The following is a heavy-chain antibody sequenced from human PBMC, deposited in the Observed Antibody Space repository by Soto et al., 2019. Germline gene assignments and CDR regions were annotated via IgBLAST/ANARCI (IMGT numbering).Heavy chain of an antibody. Sequence: EVQLVESGGGLVQPGGSLRLSCAACGFAFSSYWMHWLRQAPGKGLEWVSRINDDGRRTSYADSVKGRFTISRDNAKNTLYLQMNSLRDDDTAIYYCARRHRPSYTSVYWGQGTLVTVSS. CDR2: INDDGRRT. CDR1: GFAFSSYW. D-gene: IGHD4-4*01. J-gene: IGHJ4*02. CDR3: ARRHRPSYTSVY. V-gene: IGHV3-74*01.